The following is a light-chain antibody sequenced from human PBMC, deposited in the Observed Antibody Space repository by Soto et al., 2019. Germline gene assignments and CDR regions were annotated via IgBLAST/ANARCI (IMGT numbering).Light chain of an antibody. V-gene: IGKV3-20*01. CDR3: QQYGGSVQT. CDR2: GAS. Sequence: EIVLTQSPGTLSLSPGERATLSCRASQSVGSKYLAWYQQRPGQPPNLLIFGASHRAPDIPDRFSGSGSGTEFTLTISRLEPEDFEVYYCQQYGGSVQTFGQGTKVDIK. CDR1: QSVGSKY. J-gene: IGKJ1*01.